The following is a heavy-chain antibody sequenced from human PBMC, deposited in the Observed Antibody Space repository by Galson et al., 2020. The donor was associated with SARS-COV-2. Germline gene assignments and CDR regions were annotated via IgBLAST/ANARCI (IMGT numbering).Heavy chain of an antibody. Sequence: SETLSLICSVSGGTISNDHYFWGWVRQPPGQGLVWIGCIYYTGSSYYNPSLRSRIAISVDTSKNQFALKLSSMTAADTAVDYCARDTVTRGDYWGQGTRVTVSS. CDR3: ARDTVTRGDY. D-gene: IGHD4-17*01. V-gene: IGHV4-39*06. CDR2: IYYTGSS. J-gene: IGHJ4*02. CDR1: GGTISNDHYF.